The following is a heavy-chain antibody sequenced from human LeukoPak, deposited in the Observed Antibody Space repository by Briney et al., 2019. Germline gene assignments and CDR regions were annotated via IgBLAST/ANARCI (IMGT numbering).Heavy chain of an antibody. D-gene: IGHD3-22*01. V-gene: IGHV1-69*04. J-gene: IGHJ4*02. Sequence: ASVKVSCKASGGTFSSYAISWVRQAPGQRLEWMGRIIPILGIANYAQKFQGRVTITADKSTSTAYMELSSLRSEDTAVYYCAREYYDSSGYQFDYWGQGTLVTVSS. CDR3: AREYYDSSGYQFDY. CDR2: IIPILGIA. CDR1: GGTFSSYA.